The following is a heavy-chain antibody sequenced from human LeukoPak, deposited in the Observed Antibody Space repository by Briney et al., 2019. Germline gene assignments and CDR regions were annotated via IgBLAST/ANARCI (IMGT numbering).Heavy chain of an antibody. J-gene: IGHJ3*02. CDR1: GGSFSGYY. CDR3: VIGSSYLEGAFDI. V-gene: IGHV4-59*10. CDR2: IYTSGST. Sequence: SETLSLTCGIYGGSFSGYYWSWIRQPAGKGLEWIGRIYTSGSTNYNPSLKSRVTISVDTSKNQFSLKLSSVTAADTAVYYCVIGSSYLEGAFDIWGQGTMVTVSS. D-gene: IGHD1-26*01.